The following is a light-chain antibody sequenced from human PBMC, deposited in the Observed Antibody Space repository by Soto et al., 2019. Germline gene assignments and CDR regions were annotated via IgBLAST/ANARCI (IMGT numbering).Light chain of an antibody. CDR1: SSDVGSYNL. CDR3: CSYAGSSTYV. J-gene: IGLJ1*01. V-gene: IGLV2-23*02. Sequence: QSVLTQPASGSGSPRQSIPISCTGTSSDVGSYNLVSWYQQHPGKAPKLMIYEVSKRPSGVSNRFSGSKSGNTASLTISGLQAEDEADYYCCSYAGSSTYVFGTGTKVTVL. CDR2: EVS.